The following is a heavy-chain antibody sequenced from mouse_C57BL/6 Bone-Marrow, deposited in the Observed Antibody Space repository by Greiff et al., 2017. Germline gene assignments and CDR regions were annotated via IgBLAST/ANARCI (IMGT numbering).Heavy chain of an antibody. V-gene: IGHV1-69*01. CDR3: ARKEEIYYYGTGAMDY. J-gene: IGHJ4*01. D-gene: IGHD1-1*01. CDR2: INPSDSYT. CDR1: GYTFTSYW. Sequence: VQLQQPGAELVMPGASVKLSCKASGYTFTSYWMHWVKQRPGQGLEWIGEINPSDSYTNYNQKFKGKSTLTVDKSSSTAYMQLSSLTSEDSAVYYCARKEEIYYYGTGAMDYWGQGTSVTVSS.